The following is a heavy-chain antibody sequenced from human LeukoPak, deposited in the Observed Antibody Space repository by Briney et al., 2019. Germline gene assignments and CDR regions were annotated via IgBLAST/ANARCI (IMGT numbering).Heavy chain of an antibody. V-gene: IGHV3-23*01. CDR2: ISDDSSFT. J-gene: IGHJ4*02. CDR3: AKGRCSGPGCDSFDY. CDR1: GLVFGKYA. D-gene: IGHD5-12*01. Sequence: GGSLRLSCAASGLVFGKYAVAWVRQAPGKGLECVSIISDDSSFTYYLDSVKGRSTIFRDNSKNTLYLHMNSLKAEDTAVYHCAKGRCSGPGCDSFDYWGQGALVTVSS.